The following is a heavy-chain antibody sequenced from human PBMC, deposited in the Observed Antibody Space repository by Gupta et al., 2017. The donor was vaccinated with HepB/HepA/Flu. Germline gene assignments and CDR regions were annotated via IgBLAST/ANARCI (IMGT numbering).Heavy chain of an antibody. CDR2: ISYDGSNK. J-gene: IGHJ4*02. Sequence: QVQLVESGGGVVQPGRSLRLSCAASGFNFITYGMHWVRQAPGKGLEWVALISYDGSNKYFADSGKGRFTISRDNSKDTLELQMNSLRPEDTAVYYCARDHCTTTSCYHYYFDFWGQGTLVTVSS. V-gene: IGHV3-30*03. CDR1: GFNFITYG. CDR3: ARDHCTTTSCYHYYFDF. D-gene: IGHD2-2*01.